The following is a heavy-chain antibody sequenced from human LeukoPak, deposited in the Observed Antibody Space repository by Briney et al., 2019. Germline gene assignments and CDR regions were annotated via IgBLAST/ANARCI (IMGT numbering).Heavy chain of an antibody. CDR3: AKDLDERELLVDY. Sequence: GGSLRLSCAASGFTFSSYGMHWVRQAPGKGLEWVAVISYDGSNKYYADSVKGRFTISRDNSKNTLYLQMNSLRAEDTAVYYCAKDLDERELLVDYWGQGTLVTVSS. CDR1: GFTFSSYG. CDR2: ISYDGSNK. D-gene: IGHD1-26*01. J-gene: IGHJ4*02. V-gene: IGHV3-30*18.